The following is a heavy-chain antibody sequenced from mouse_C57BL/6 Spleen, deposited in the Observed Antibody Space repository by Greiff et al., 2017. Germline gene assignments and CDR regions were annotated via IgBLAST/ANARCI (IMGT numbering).Heavy chain of an antibody. D-gene: IGHD1-1*01. CDR2: IYPVIGRT. V-gene: IGHV1-55*01. CDR3: AREDYYGSSFY. Sequence: QVQLQQPGAELVKPGASLQMSCKASVYTFTSCWVTWLKQRPGQGLAWIWAIYPVIGRTNYNEKFTSTATLTVDTSSSTAYMQPSSLTSEDSAVYYCAREDYYGSSFYGGQGTTLTVSS. CDR1: VYTFTSCW. J-gene: IGHJ2*01.